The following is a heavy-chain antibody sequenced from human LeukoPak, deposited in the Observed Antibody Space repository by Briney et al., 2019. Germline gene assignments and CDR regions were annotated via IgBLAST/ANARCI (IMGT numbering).Heavy chain of an antibody. CDR1: GFTVSSYE. CDR3: ARVTQLQRGGDY. J-gene: IGHJ4*02. D-gene: IGHD2-2*01. Sequence: GGPLRLSCAASGFTVSSYEMNWVRQGPGKRLEWVSYISTSGIRLYADSVKGRFTISRDNVKNSLFLQMNSLSAEDTAIYYCARVTQLQRGGDYWGQGTLVTVSS. V-gene: IGHV3-48*03. CDR2: ISTSGIR.